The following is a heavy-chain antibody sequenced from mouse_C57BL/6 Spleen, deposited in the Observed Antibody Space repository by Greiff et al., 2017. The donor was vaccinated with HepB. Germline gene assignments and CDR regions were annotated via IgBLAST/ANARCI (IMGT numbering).Heavy chain of an antibody. Sequence: QVQLQQPGTELVKPGASVKLSCKASGYTFTSYWMHWVKQRPGQGLEWIGNINPSNGGTNYNEKFKSKATLTVDKSSSTAYMQLSSLTSEDSAVYYCARKGAFYYYVSSYGYWYFDVWGTGTTVTVSS. CDR3: ARKGAFYYYVSSYGYWYFDV. D-gene: IGHD1-1*01. J-gene: IGHJ1*03. CDR2: INPSNGGT. CDR1: GYTFTSYW. V-gene: IGHV1-53*01.